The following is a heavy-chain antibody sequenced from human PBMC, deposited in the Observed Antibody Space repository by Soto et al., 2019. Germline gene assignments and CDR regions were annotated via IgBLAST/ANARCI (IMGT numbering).Heavy chain of an antibody. Sequence: QAGWSLRLSCAASEFIFANYAMNLVRQAPGKGLEWVSSISGSGGGTSYADSVKGRFTISRDNSKNTLSLEMSSLRVEDTGVYYCARDQRGFNRPADYWAQGALVTV. CDR3: ARDQRGFNRPADY. J-gene: IGHJ4*02. CDR2: ISGSGGGT. D-gene: IGHD2-15*01. CDR1: EFIFANYA. V-gene: IGHV3-23*01.